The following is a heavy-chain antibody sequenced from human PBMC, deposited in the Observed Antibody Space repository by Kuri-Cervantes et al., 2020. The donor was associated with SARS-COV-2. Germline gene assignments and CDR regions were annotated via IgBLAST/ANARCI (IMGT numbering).Heavy chain of an antibody. CDR1: EFTFSSYV. V-gene: IGHV3-23*01. J-gene: IGHJ4*02. CDR2: ISVSGGST. D-gene: IGHD6-13*01. Sequence: GESLKISCAASEFTFSSYVMTWVRQAPGKGLEWVSSISVSGGSTYYANSVKGRFTISRDNSKNTLYLQMNSPRAEDTAVYYCAKDLAASVTRGYFDYWGQGTLVTVSS. CDR3: AKDLAASVTRGYFDY.